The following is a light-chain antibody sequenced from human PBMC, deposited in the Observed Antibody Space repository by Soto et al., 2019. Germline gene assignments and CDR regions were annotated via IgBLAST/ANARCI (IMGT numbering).Light chain of an antibody. CDR1: SSNIGNNY. V-gene: IGLV1-51*01. Sequence: QSVLTQPPSVSAAPGQKVTTSCSGSSSNIGNNYVSWYQQLPGTAPKLLIYDNNKRPSGIPDRFSGAKSGTSATLGITGLQTGDEDDYYCGTWDSSRSAPYVFGTGTKLTVL. CDR3: GTWDSSRSAPYV. CDR2: DNN. J-gene: IGLJ1*01.